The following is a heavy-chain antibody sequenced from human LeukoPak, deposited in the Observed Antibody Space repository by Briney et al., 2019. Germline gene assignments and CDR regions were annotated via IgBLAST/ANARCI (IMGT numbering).Heavy chain of an antibody. V-gene: IGHV3-49*03. D-gene: IGHD3-10*01. CDR2: IRAYAYGGTT. CDR1: GYRFSEHA. Sequence: GGSLRLSCTASGYRFSEHAMTWFRQAPGKGPEWVAFIRAYAYGGTTLYAASVEGRFIVSRDDSNSVAYLQMSSLKSEDTAIYYCTRDPIRGWRYFDHWGQGALVIVSS. J-gene: IGHJ4*02. CDR3: TRDPIRGWRYFDH.